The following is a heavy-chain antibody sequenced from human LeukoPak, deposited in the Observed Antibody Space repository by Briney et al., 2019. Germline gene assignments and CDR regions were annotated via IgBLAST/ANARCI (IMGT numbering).Heavy chain of an antibody. J-gene: IGHJ5*02. Sequence: GGSLRLSCAASGFIFGDYYMSWIRQAPGKGLEWVSYISSSGSTIYYADSVKGRFTISRDNAKNSLYLQMNSLRAEDTAVYYCARAAIAVAGMFDPWGQGTLVTVSS. V-gene: IGHV3-11*01. CDR2: ISSSGSTI. CDR1: GFIFGDYY. D-gene: IGHD6-19*01. CDR3: ARAAIAVAGMFDP.